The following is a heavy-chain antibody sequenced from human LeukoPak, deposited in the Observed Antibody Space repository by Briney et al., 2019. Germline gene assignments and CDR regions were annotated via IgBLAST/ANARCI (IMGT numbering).Heavy chain of an antibody. CDR3: ARQGYSAYEILDY. CDR2: IYDPGST. D-gene: IGHD5-12*01. V-gene: IGHV4-59*08. J-gene: IGHJ4*02. CDR1: GGSISSYY. Sequence: SETLSLTCTVSGGSISSYYWSWIRQPPGKGLEWIGYIYDPGSTNYNPSLKSRVTISVDTSKNQFSLKLSSVTAADTAVYYCARQGYSAYEILDYWGQGTLVTVSS.